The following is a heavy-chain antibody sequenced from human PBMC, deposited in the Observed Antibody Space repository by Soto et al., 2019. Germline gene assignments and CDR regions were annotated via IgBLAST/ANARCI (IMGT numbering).Heavy chain of an antibody. CDR1: GFTFSSYG. D-gene: IGHD4-17*01. CDR3: AREAFYGTPDYYYYGMDV. Sequence: GGSLRLSCAASGFTFSSYGLHWVRQAPGKGLEWVAVIWYDGSNKYYADSVKGRFTISRDNSKNTLYLQMNSLRAEDTAVYYCAREAFYGTPDYYYYGMDVWGQGTTVTVSS. V-gene: IGHV3-33*01. CDR2: IWYDGSNK. J-gene: IGHJ6*02.